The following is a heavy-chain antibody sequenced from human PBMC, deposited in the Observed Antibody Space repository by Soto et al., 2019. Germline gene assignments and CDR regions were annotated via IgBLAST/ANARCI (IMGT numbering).Heavy chain of an antibody. V-gene: IGHV1-24*01. J-gene: IGHJ6*02. Sequence: QVQLVQSGAEVKKPGASVKVSYKVSGYTLTELSMHWVRQAPGKGLEWMGGFDPEDGETIYAQKFQGRVTMTEDTSTDTAYMELSSLRSEDTAVYYCATVLVRGVAGRYYYYGMDVWGQGTTVTVSS. D-gene: IGHD6-19*01. CDR2: FDPEDGET. CDR1: GYTLTELS. CDR3: ATVLVRGVAGRYYYYGMDV.